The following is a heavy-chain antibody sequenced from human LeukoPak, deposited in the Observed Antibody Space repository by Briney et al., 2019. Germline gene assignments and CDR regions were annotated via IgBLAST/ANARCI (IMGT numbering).Heavy chain of an antibody. J-gene: IGHJ6*02. CDR2: INHSGST. CDR3: ARGHGMDV. V-gene: IGHV4-34*01. Sequence: SETLSLTCAVYGGSFSGYYWSWIRQPPGKGLEWIGEINHSGSTNYNPSLKSRVTISVDTSKNQFSLKLSSVTAADTAVHYCARGHGMDVWGQGTTVTVSS. CDR1: GGSFSGYY.